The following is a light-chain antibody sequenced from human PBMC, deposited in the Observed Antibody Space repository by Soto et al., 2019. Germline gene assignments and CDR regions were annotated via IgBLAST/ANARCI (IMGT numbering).Light chain of an antibody. CDR3: HQYNNWWT. J-gene: IGKJ1*01. CDR1: QTISSW. CDR2: KAS. V-gene: IGKV1-5*03. Sequence: DSTMNQSPSTLSGTVGDRVTITCRASQTISSWLAWYQQKPGKAPKLLIYKASTLKSGVPSRFSGNRSGTEFTLTISSLQSEDSAVYYCHQYNNWWTFAQGTKVDI.